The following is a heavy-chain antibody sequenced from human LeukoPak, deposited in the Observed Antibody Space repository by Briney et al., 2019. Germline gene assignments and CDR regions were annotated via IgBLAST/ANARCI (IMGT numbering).Heavy chain of an antibody. Sequence: GGSLRLSCAASGFTFSSYAMSWVRQAPGKGLEWVSVVSGSGASTYYADSVRGRFTISRDNSKNTLYLQMNSLRAEDTAVYYCAQGYCSGGTCPPFGYWGQGTLVTVSS. CDR1: GFTFSSYA. CDR2: VSGSGAST. CDR3: AQGYCSGGTCPPFGY. D-gene: IGHD2-15*01. J-gene: IGHJ4*02. V-gene: IGHV3-23*01.